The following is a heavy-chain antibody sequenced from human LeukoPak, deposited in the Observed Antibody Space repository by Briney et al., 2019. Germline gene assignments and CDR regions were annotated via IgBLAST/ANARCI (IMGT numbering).Heavy chain of an antibody. Sequence: GGSLRLSCAASGFTFSSYAMSWVRQAPGKGLEWVSAISGSGGSTYYAGSVKGRFTISRDNSKNTLYLQMNSLRAEDTAVYYCARNRYSSGSDYWGQGTLVTVSS. J-gene: IGHJ4*02. CDR3: ARNRYSSGSDY. CDR2: ISGSGGST. D-gene: IGHD6-19*01. V-gene: IGHV3-23*01. CDR1: GFTFSSYA.